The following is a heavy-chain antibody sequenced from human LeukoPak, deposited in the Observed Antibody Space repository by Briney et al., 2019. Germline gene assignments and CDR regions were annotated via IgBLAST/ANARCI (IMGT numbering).Heavy chain of an antibody. CDR1: GGSISSYY. J-gene: IGHJ3*02. V-gene: IGHV4-59*12. CDR3: ARRYCGGDCYSDAFDI. Sequence: SETLSLTCTVSGGSISSYYWSWIRQPPGKGLEWIGYIYNSGSTNYNPSLKSRVTISVDTSKNQFSLKLSSVTAADTAVYYCARRYCGGDCYSDAFDIWGQGTMVTVSS. D-gene: IGHD2-21*02. CDR2: IYNSGST.